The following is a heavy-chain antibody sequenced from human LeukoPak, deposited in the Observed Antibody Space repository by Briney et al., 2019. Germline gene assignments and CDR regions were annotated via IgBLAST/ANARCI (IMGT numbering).Heavy chain of an antibody. Sequence: SETLSLTCTVSGGSISSSTYYWGWIRQPPGKGLEWIGSIHYSGSTYYNPSLKRRVTISEDTSKNQFSLKLSSVTAADTAVYYCARDRTTDNAFDIWGQGTMVTVSS. D-gene: IGHD4-17*01. CDR2: IHYSGST. CDR1: GGSISSSTYY. V-gene: IGHV4-39*07. CDR3: ARDRTTDNAFDI. J-gene: IGHJ3*02.